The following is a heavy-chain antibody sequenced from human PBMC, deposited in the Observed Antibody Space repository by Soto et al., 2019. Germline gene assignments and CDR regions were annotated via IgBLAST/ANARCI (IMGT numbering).Heavy chain of an antibody. Sequence: QVQLVQSGAEVKKPGSSVKVSCKASGGTFSSYAINWVRQAPGQGLEWMGGIIPIFGTANYAQKFQGRVTITADESTSTAYMELSSQRSEDTAVYYCARESRYCSGGSCYFLPGIDYWGQGTLVTVSS. J-gene: IGHJ4*02. CDR1: GGTFSSYA. V-gene: IGHV1-69*12. CDR2: IIPIFGTA. D-gene: IGHD2-15*01. CDR3: ARESRYCSGGSCYFLPGIDY.